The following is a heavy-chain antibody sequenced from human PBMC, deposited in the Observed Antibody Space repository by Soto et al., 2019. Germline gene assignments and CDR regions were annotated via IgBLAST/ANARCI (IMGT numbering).Heavy chain of an antibody. J-gene: IGHJ6*02. CDR3: ARGSGSSGWYYYYYYYGMDV. Sequence: SETLSLTCAVYGGSFSGYYWSWIRQPPGKGLEWIGEINHSGSTNYNPSLKSRVTISVDTSKNQFSLKLSSVTAADTAVYYCARGSGSSGWYYYYYYYGMDVWGQGTTVTVSS. V-gene: IGHV4-34*01. D-gene: IGHD6-19*01. CDR2: INHSGST. CDR1: GGSFSGYY.